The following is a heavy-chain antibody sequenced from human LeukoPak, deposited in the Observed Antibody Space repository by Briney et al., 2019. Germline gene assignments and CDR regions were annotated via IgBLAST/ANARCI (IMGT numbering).Heavy chain of an antibody. D-gene: IGHD3-3*01. CDR1: GGSVTSTNW. V-gene: IGHV4-4*02. J-gene: IGHJ4*02. CDR2: VHLDGRT. Sequence: SGTLSLTCAVSGGSVTSTNWWTWVRQPPGKGLEWIGEVHLDGRTNYNPSLTGRLTLSVDLYENHISLKLTSVAAADTAVYYCAREGGFYRPLDYLGQGTLVTVSS. CDR3: AREGGFYRPLDY.